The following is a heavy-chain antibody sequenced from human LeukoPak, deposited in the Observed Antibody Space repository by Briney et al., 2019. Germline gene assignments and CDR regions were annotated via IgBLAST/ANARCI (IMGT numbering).Heavy chain of an antibody. CDR3: ARDGANKVRGVHYYYMDV. V-gene: IGHV1-2*06. Sequence: ASVKVSCKASGYTFSGYYMHWVRQAPGQGVEWMGRINPNSGGTNYAQKFQGRVTMTRDTSIGTAYMELSSLTSDDTAVYYCARDGANKVRGVHYYYMDVWGKGTTVTVS. CDR1: GYTFSGYY. J-gene: IGHJ6*03. D-gene: IGHD3-10*01. CDR2: INPNSGGT.